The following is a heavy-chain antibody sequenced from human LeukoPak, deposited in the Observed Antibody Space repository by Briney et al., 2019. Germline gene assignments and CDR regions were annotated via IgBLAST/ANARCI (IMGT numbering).Heavy chain of an antibody. V-gene: IGHV3-15*01. Sequence: RWGALRLSCAASGFTGFTVTNAWMSWVRQAPGKGLESVGRIKSKTDGGTTDYAAPVKGRFTISRDDSKNTLYLQMNSLKIEDTGVYYCTTDEWQWGQGTLVTVSS. CDR1: GFTGFTVTNAW. CDR2: IKSKTDGGTT. D-gene: IGHD3-3*01. J-gene: IGHJ4*02. CDR3: TTDEWQ.